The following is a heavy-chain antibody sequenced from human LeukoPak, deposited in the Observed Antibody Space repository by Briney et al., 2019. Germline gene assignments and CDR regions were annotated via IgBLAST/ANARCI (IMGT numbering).Heavy chain of an antibody. CDR2: ISYDGSIK. D-gene: IGHD6-13*01. CDR3: ARTSIAAAGKLTY. CDR1: GFTFSSYA. V-gene: IGHV3-30-3*01. Sequence: PGGSLRLSCAASGFTFSSYAIHWVRQAPGKGLEWVAVISYDGSIKYSADSVKGRFTISRDNAKNSLYLQMNSLRAEDTAVYYCARTSIAAAGKLTYWGQGTLVTVSS. J-gene: IGHJ4*02.